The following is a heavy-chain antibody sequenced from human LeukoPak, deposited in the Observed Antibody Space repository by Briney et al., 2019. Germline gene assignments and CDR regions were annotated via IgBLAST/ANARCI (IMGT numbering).Heavy chain of an antibody. J-gene: IGHJ5*02. CDR2: INHSGST. D-gene: IGHD6-6*01. CDR3: ARVGSSSSSFRWFDP. V-gene: IGHV4-34*01. CDR1: GGSFSGYY. Sequence: SETLSLTCAVYGGSFSGYYWSWIRQPPGKGLEWIGEINHSGSTNYNPSLKSRVTISVDTSKNQFSLKLSSVTAADTAVYYCARVGSSSSSFRWFDPWGQGTLVTVSS.